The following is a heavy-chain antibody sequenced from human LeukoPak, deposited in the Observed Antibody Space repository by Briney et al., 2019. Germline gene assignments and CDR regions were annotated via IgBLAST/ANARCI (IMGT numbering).Heavy chain of an antibody. CDR2: IIPIFGTA. V-gene: IGHV1-69*05. CDR3: ARAGGITMIGDYYFDY. D-gene: IGHD3-22*01. J-gene: IGHJ4*02. CDR1: GGTFSSCA. Sequence: SVKVSCKASGGTFSSCAISRVRQAPGQGLEWMGGIIPIFGTANYAQKFQGRVTITTDESTSTAYMELSSLRSEDTAVYYCARAGGITMIGDYYFDYWGQGTLVTVSS.